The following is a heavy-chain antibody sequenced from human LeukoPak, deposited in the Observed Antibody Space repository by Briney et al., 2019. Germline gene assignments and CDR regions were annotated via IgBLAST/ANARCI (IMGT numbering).Heavy chain of an antibody. CDR3: TRAGDGYKVFDY. J-gene: IGHJ4*02. CDR1: GVTFGDYA. V-gene: IGHV3-49*04. CDR2: IRSKAYGGTT. D-gene: IGHD5-24*01. Sequence: GGSLRLSCTASGVTFGDYAMSWVRQAPGKGLEWVGFIRSKAYGGTTEYAASVKGRFTISRDDSKSIAYLQMNSLKTEDTAVYYCTRAGDGYKVFDYWGQGTLVTVSS.